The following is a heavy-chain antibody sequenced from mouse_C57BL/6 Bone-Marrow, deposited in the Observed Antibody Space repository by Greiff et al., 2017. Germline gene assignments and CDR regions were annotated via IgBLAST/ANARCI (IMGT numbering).Heavy chain of an antibody. V-gene: IGHV1-69*01. Sequence: VQLQQPGAELVMPGASVKLSCKASGYTFTSYWMHWVKQRPGQGLEWIGEIDPSDSYTNYNQKFKGKSTLTVDKSSSTAYMQLSSLTSEDSAVYYCARLRYYGSHDYWGQGTTRTVSS. D-gene: IGHD1-1*01. CDR3: ARLRYYGSHDY. CDR2: IDPSDSYT. CDR1: GYTFTSYW. J-gene: IGHJ2*01.